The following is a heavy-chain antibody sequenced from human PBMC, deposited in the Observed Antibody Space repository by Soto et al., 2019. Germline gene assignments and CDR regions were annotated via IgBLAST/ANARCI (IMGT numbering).Heavy chain of an antibody. CDR3: ARGEWGNHERA. D-gene: IGHD3-3*01. V-gene: IGHV1-69*13. CDR2: ILPIFGTT. J-gene: IGHJ5*02. CDR1: GGTFGSYV. Sequence: QDHLVQSGAEVRKPGSSVKVSCKSSGGTFGSYVISWVRQAPGQGLEWMGGILPIFGTTDYAHKFQDRVTITADESSSTAFLQLSSLSLEDTGVYYCARGEWGNHERAWGQGTLVTVSS.